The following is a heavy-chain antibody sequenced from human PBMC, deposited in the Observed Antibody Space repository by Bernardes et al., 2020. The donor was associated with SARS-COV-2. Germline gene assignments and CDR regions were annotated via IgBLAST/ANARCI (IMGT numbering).Heavy chain of an antibody. Sequence: ASVKVSCKASGYTFSSYYIHWVRQAPGQGLEWLGLINPSGGSSSEAQKFQGRVTMTTDTSTGTVYMELSSLRSEDTAVYYCARDQRDRGTVPCFDFWGQGTLVTVSS. CDR3: ARDQRDRGTVPCFDF. V-gene: IGHV1-46*03. D-gene: IGHD3-16*01. J-gene: IGHJ4*02. CDR2: INPSGGSS. CDR1: GYTFSSYY.